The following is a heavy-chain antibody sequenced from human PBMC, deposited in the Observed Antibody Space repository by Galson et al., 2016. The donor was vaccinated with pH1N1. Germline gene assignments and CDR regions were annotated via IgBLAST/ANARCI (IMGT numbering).Heavy chain of an antibody. D-gene: IGHD1-1*01. CDR1: GDSINSHY. CDR3: ARGFRIAPTGTIFDS. CDR2: IYYNGST. Sequence: ETLSLTCTVSGDSINSHYWGWIRQTPGKGLECIGYIYYNGSTTYNPSLKSQVSISLDTSNNHFSLKMTSVTVADTSLYYCARGFRIAPTGTIFDSWGQGTLVTVSS. V-gene: IGHV4-59*11. J-gene: IGHJ4*02.